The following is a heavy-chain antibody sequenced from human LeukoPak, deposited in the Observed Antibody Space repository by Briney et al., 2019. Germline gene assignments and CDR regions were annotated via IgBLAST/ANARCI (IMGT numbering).Heavy chain of an antibody. V-gene: IGHV3-7*01. Sequence: GGSLRLSCAASGFTFNKYWLTWVRQAPGKGLEWVANINQDDSQIYYLESVEGRFTITRDNAKNSLHLQMNSLRAEDTAIYYCARGCYYSGTYYLSFFDYWGQGTLVTVSS. J-gene: IGHJ4*02. CDR2: INQDDSQI. CDR3: ARGCYYSGTYYLSFFDY. D-gene: IGHD3-10*01. CDR1: GFTFNKYW.